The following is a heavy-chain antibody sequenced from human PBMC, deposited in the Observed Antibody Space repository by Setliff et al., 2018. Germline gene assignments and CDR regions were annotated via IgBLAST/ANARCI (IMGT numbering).Heavy chain of an antibody. D-gene: IGHD2-15*01. J-gene: IGHJ4*02. CDR2: VFPNGAA. CDR3: ARGGTYRYFDY. CDR1: GDSMSGAS. Sequence: PSETLSLICTVSGDSMSGASIWAWIRLPPGRGLEFMGYVFPNGAAKYDPSLKSRLAISVDTSKNQFSLKLPSVTAADTAVYYCARGGTYRYFDYWGQGTPVNVSS. V-gene: IGHV4-59*01.